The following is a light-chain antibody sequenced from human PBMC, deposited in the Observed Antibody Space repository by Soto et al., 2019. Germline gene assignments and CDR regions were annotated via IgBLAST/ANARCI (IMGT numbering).Light chain of an antibody. Sequence: EIVLTQSPGTLSLSPGERATLSCRASQSVSSSYLAWYQQKPGQAPRLLIYGASSRATGIPDRFSGSGSGTDFTLNISRLEPEDCAVYYCQQYGSSPRFTFGPGTKVDIK. J-gene: IGKJ3*01. CDR2: GAS. CDR3: QQYGSSPRFT. V-gene: IGKV3-20*01. CDR1: QSVSSSY.